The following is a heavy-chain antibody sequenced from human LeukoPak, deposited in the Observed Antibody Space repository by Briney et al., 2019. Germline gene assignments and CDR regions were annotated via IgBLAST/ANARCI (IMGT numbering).Heavy chain of an antibody. CDR1: GDNVSGNSTA. D-gene: IGHD5-24*01. Sequence: SQTLSLTCAISGDNVSGNSTAYNWIRQSPSRGLEWLGRTYYRSKWYNDYAVSVKSRITVNPDTSKNQLSLQLNSVTPEDTAVYYCARGGQGDGYSADEAFDLWGQGTMVTVSS. CDR2: TYYRSKWYN. CDR3: ARGGQGDGYSADEAFDL. V-gene: IGHV6-1*01. J-gene: IGHJ3*01.